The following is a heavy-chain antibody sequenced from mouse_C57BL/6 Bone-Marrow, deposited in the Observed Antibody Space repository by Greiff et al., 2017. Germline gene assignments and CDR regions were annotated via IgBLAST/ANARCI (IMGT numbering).Heavy chain of an antibody. CDR1: GYTFTDYY. CDR2: INPYNGGT. J-gene: IGHJ3*01. Sequence: VQLQQSGPVLVKPGASVKMSCKASGYTFTDYYMNWVKQSPGKSLEWIGVINPYNGGTSYNQKFKGKATLTVDKSSSTAYMRLNSLTSEDSAVYYCASTYGSSAPCAYWGQGTLVTVSA. D-gene: IGHD1-1*01. V-gene: IGHV1-19*01. CDR3: ASTYGSSAPCAY.